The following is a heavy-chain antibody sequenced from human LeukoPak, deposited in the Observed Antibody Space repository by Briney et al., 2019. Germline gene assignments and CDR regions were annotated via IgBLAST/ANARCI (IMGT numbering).Heavy chain of an antibody. V-gene: IGHV4-34*01. D-gene: IGHD2-15*01. CDR2: INHSGST. Sequence: SETLSLTCAVSGGSFSGKYWTWIRQPPGKGLEWIGEINHSGSTNYNPSLKSRVTISVDTSKNQFSLKLSSVTAADTAVYYCARGHPVVAATHWDYWGQGTLVTVSS. CDR3: ARGHPVVAATHWDY. CDR1: GGSFSGKY. J-gene: IGHJ4*02.